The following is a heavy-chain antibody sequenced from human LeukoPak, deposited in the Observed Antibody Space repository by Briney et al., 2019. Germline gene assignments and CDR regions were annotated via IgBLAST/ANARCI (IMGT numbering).Heavy chain of an antibody. Sequence: ASVKVSCKGSGYTFSRDGITWVRQAPGQGLEWVGWINVYNGKTNYAPKFQGRVTMTTYISRDTAYMEMKSLRSDDTAVYYCAREVWSGHYNFWGQGTLITVSS. CDR3: AREVWSGHYNF. CDR1: GYTFSRDG. J-gene: IGHJ4*02. D-gene: IGHD3-3*01. V-gene: IGHV1-18*01. CDR2: INVYNGKT.